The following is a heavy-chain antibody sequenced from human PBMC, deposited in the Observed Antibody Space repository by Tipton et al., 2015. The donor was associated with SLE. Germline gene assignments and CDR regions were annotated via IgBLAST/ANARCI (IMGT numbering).Heavy chain of an antibody. V-gene: IGHV4-59*07. CDR2: VYENDFT. J-gene: IGHJ2*01. CDR3: ARRIPHHYYFDL. D-gene: IGHD1-26*01. CDR1: GASISTYY. Sequence: TLSLTCTVSGASISTYYWSWVRQPPGKGLEWIGYVYENDFTNYNPSLKSRVTISLDPSKSQFSLRLSSVTAADTAIYYCARRIPHHYYFDLWGRGTLVTVSS.